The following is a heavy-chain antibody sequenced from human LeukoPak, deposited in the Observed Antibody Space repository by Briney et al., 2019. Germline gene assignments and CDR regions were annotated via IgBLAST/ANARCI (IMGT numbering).Heavy chain of an antibody. D-gene: IGHD2-15*01. CDR1: GFTFSQYY. CDR2: IKHDGSEK. CDR3: GRDRDAADY. J-gene: IGHJ4*02. V-gene: IGHV3-7*01. Sequence: GGSLRLSCAASGFTFSQYYMSWVRQNPEKGLEWVASIKHDGSEKYYVDSVKGRFTISRDNAKNSLSLQMNSLRAEDTGVYYCGRDRDAADYWGQGIVVTVSS.